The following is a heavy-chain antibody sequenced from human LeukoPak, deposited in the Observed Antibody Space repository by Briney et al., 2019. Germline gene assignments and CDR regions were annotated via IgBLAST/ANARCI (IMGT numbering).Heavy chain of an antibody. CDR2: INHSGST. Sequence: SETLFLTCAVYGGSFSGYYWSWIRQPPGKGLEWIGEINHSGSTNYNPSLKSRVTISVDTSKNQFSLKLSSVTAADTAVYYCARGIWYCSSTSCYSGSYYYYGMDVWGKGTTVTVSS. CDR3: ARGIWYCSSTSCYSGSYYYYGMDV. CDR1: GGSFSGYY. V-gene: IGHV4-34*01. J-gene: IGHJ6*04. D-gene: IGHD2-2*01.